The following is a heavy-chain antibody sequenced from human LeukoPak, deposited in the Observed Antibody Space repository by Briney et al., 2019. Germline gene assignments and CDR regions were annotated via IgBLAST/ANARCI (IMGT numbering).Heavy chain of an antibody. CDR2: ISSSGSTI. D-gene: IGHD3-3*01. Sequence: GGSLRLSCAASGFTFSDYYMSWIRQAPGKGLEWVSYISSSGSTIYYADSVKGRFTISRDNAKNSLYLQMNGLRAEDTAVYYCARSGYDFWSGHPVGYFDYWGQGTLVTVSS. CDR1: GFTFSDYY. J-gene: IGHJ4*02. V-gene: IGHV3-11*01. CDR3: ARSGYDFWSGHPVGYFDY.